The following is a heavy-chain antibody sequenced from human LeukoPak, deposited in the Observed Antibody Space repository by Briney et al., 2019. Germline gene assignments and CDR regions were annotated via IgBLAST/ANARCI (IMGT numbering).Heavy chain of an antibody. Sequence: SETLSLTCTVSGGSISSGSYYWSWVRQPAGKGLEWIGRIYTSGSTNYNPSLKSRVTMSVDTSKNQFSLKLSSVTAADTAVYYCARGIEGGTTPFDYWGQGTLVTVSS. CDR3: ARGIEGGTTPFDY. J-gene: IGHJ4*02. CDR2: IYTSGST. D-gene: IGHD1-7*01. CDR1: GGSISSGSYY. V-gene: IGHV4-61*02.